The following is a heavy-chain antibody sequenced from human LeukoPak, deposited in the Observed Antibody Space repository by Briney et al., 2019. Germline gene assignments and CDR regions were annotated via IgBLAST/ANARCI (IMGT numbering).Heavy chain of an antibody. CDR2: IIPILGTA. CDR1: GGTFSSYA. J-gene: IGHJ4*02. V-gene: IGHV1-69*13. D-gene: IGHD3-10*01. Sequence: SVSVSCKASGGTFSSYAISWVRQAPGQGLEWMGGIIPILGTATYAQKFQGRVTITADESTSTAYMELSSLRSEDTAVYYCARGSPHYGSGVSFDYWGQGTLVTVSS. CDR3: ARGSPHYGSGVSFDY.